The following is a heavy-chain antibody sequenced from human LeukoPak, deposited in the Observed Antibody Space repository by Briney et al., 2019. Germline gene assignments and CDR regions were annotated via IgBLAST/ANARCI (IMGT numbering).Heavy chain of an antibody. CDR1: GGSISSSSYY. Sequence: PSETLSLTCTVSGGSISSSSYYWSWIRQPAGKGLEWIGRIYTSGSTNYNPSLKSRVTISVDTSKNQFSLKLSSVTAADTAVYYCARDRGTWLQFRAYYFDYWGQGTLVTVSS. CDR2: IYTSGST. J-gene: IGHJ4*02. V-gene: IGHV4-61*02. D-gene: IGHD5-24*01. CDR3: ARDRGTWLQFRAYYFDY.